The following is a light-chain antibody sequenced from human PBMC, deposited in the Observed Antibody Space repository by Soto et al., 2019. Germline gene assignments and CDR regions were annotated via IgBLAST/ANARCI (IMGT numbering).Light chain of an antibody. CDR1: QSVTSNY. CDR2: GAS. V-gene: IGKV3-20*01. CDR3: QQYVVLRQT. Sequence: EIVLTQSTATLSLSPGERATLSCRASQSVTSNYLAWYQQKPGQAPRLLIYGASSRATAIPDRFSGSGSGTERHLPISSLEAEDLPVYHRQQYVVLRQTFGQGTQVASK. J-gene: IGKJ1*01.